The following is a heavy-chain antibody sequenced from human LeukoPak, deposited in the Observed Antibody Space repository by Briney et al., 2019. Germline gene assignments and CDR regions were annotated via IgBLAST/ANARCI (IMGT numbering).Heavy chain of an antibody. CDR1: GYTFTSYY. V-gene: IGHV1-46*01. D-gene: IGHD2-15*01. CDR2: INPSGGST. J-gene: IGHJ4*02. CDR3: AGHCSGGSCYSDFLDY. Sequence: ASVKVSCKASGYTFTSYYMHWVRQAPGQGLEWMGIINPSGGSTSYAQKFQGRVTMTRDTSASTVYMELSSLRSEDTAVYYCAGHCSGGSCYSDFLDYWGQGTLVTVSS.